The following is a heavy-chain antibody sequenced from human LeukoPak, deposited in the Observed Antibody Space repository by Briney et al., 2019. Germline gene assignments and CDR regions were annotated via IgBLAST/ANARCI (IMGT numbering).Heavy chain of an antibody. J-gene: IGHJ4*02. Sequence: ASVKVSCKASGYTFSGYFMHWVRQAPGQGLEWMGWINPNSGGTNNAQKFQGRVTMTRDTSISTAYMELSSLRYDDTAVYYCARERAAAGYYWGQGALVTVSS. CDR2: INPNSGGT. V-gene: IGHV1-2*02. CDR1: GYTFSGYF. CDR3: ARERAAAGYY. D-gene: IGHD6-13*01.